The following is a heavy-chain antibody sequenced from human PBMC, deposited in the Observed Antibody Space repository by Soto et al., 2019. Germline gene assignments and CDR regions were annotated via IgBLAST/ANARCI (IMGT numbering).Heavy chain of an antibody. J-gene: IGHJ4*02. V-gene: IGHV4-31*03. CDR2: IYYSGST. CDR3: AREPLT. CDR1: GGSISSGGYY. Sequence: QVQLQESGPGLVKPSQTLSLTCTVSGGSISSGGYYWSWIRQHPGKGLEWIGYIYYSGSTYYNPYLMRRVTISVATSKNQFPLKRSSVAAAATAVYYCAREPLTGGQGTLVTVSS.